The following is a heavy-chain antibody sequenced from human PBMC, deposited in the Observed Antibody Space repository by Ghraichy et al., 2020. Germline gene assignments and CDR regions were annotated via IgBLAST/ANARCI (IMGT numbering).Heavy chain of an antibody. Sequence: GGSLRLSCAASGFTFSSYAMSWVRQAPGKGLEWVSAISGSGGSTYYADSVKGRFTISRDNSKNTLYLQMNSLRAEDTAVYYCARTGRGSGYCSSTSCYTLYWGQGTLVTVSS. V-gene: IGHV3-23*01. D-gene: IGHD2-2*02. CDR1: GFTFSSYA. CDR3: ARTGRGSGYCSSTSCYTLY. CDR2: ISGSGGST. J-gene: IGHJ4*02.